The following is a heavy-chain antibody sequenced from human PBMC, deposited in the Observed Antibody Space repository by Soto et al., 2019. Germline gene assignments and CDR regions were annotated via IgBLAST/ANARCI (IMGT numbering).Heavy chain of an antibody. Sequence: GASVKVSCKASGYTFTSYGISWVRQAPGQGLEWMGWISAYNGNTNYAQKFQGRVTITADESTSTVYMELSSLRSDDTAVYYCVRVVAIPGYPDNWGQGTLVTVSS. CDR2: ISAYNGNT. CDR3: VRVVAIPGYPDN. D-gene: IGHD5-12*01. J-gene: IGHJ4*02. CDR1: GYTFTSYG. V-gene: IGHV1-18*01.